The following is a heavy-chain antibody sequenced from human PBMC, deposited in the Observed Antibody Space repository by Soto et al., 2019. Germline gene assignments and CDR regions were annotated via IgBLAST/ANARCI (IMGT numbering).Heavy chain of an antibody. V-gene: IGHV3-49*03. D-gene: IGHD3-16*01. CDR2: IRSKDYGEAK. CDR3: TRGRVSLDY. CDR1: GFTFADYA. Sequence: GGSLRLSCSASGFTFADYALNWFRQAPGKGLEWVAIIRSKDYGEAKDYAASVKGRFTISRDDSKNIAYLQMNSLKTEDTAVYYCTRGRVSLDYWGQGAQVTVSS. J-gene: IGHJ4*02.